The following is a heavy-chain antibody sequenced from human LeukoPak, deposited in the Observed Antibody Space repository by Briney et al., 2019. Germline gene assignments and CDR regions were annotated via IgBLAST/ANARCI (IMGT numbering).Heavy chain of an antibody. D-gene: IGHD3-10*01. CDR3: ATLFESGTYNNFFHY. J-gene: IGHJ4*02. V-gene: IGHV3-23*01. CDR2: ISGGGGST. CDR1: GFTFSSYG. Sequence: GGSLRLSCAASGFTFSSYGMSWVRQAPGKGLEWVSAISGGGGSTYYADSVKGRFTISIDNSKNTLYLQMNSLRPEDTAIYYCATLFESGTYNNFFHYWGQGTLVMVST.